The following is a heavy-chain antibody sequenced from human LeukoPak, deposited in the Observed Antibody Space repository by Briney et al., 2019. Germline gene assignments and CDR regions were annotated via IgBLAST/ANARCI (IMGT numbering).Heavy chain of an antibody. CDR1: GDIVSSNSAA. CDR2: TYYRSKWYN. D-gene: IGHD6-19*01. J-gene: IGHJ4*02. Sequence: SQTLSLTCALSGDIVSSNSAAWHWIRQSPSRGLEWLGRTYYRSKWYNDYAVSVKSRITINPDTSKNQFSLQLNSVSPEDTAVYYCAREGGPGIAVDWGQGTLVTVSS. V-gene: IGHV6-1*01. CDR3: AREGGPGIAVD.